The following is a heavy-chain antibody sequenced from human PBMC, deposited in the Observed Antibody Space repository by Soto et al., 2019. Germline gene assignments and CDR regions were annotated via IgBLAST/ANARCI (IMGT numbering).Heavy chain of an antibody. CDR3: AKSSKIFGVVTPGYMDV. CDR2: ISGSGGST. V-gene: IGHV3-23*01. Sequence: WSLRLSCAASGFTFSSYAMSWVRQAPGKGLEWVSAISGSGGSTYYADSVKGRFTISRDNSKNTLYQQMNSLRAEDTAVYYCAKSSKIFGVVTPGYMDVWGKGTTVTVSS. CDR1: GFTFSSYA. J-gene: IGHJ6*03. D-gene: IGHD3-3*01.